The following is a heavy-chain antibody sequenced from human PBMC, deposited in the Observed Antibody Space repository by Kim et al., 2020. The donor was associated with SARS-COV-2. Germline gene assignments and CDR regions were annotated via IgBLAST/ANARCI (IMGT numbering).Heavy chain of an antibody. CDR3: ARDLVYYGMDV. J-gene: IGHJ6*04. Sequence: RTYNADSVKGRFTITRDNSKNTLYLQMNRLRAEDTAVYYCARDLVYYGMDVWGEGTTVTVSS. V-gene: IGHV3-66*01. CDR2: RT.